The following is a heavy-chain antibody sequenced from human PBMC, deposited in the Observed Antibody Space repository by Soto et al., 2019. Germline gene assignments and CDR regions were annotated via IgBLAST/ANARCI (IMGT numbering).Heavy chain of an antibody. J-gene: IGHJ5*02. CDR1: GFTFSSYA. V-gene: IGHV3-23*01. Sequence: GGSLRLSCAASGFTFSSYAMSWVRQAPGKGLEWVSAISGSGGSTYYADSVKGQFTISRDNSKNTLYLQMNSLRAEDTAVYYWAKGGLAARFWCVPGGQGTLVTVSS. D-gene: IGHD6-6*01. CDR3: AKGGLAARFWCVP. CDR2: ISGSGGST.